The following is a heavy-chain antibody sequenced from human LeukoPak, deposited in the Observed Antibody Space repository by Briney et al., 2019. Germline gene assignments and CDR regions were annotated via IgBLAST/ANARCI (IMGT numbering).Heavy chain of an antibody. Sequence: GGSLRLSCAASGFTFSSYGMHWVRQVPGKGLEWVAVISYDAKSNYHVDSVKGRFTISRDNSKNTLYLQMNSLRAEDTAVYYCARGRRYYYDSSGLMAHFFDYWGQGTLVAVSS. J-gene: IGHJ4*02. D-gene: IGHD3-22*01. CDR2: ISYDAKSN. CDR3: ARGRRYYYDSSGLMAHFFDY. CDR1: GFTFSSYG. V-gene: IGHV3-30*03.